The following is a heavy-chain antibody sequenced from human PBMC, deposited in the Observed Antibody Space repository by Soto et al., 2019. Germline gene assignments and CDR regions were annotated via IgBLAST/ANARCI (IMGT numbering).Heavy chain of an antibody. CDR3: ARDRQYXHFWGGYENEGPYGMDV. CDR1: GYSISSGYY. D-gene: IGHD3-3*02. J-gene: IGHJ6*02. CDR2: IYHSGGT. Sequence: SETLSLTCAVSGYSISSGYYWGWIRQPPGKGLEWIGSIYHSGGTNYTSSLKSRVTISVDTSKNQFSPILYSVTAADTAVYYCARDRQYXHFWGGYENEGPYGMDVWGQGTTVTVSS. V-gene: IGHV4-38-2*01.